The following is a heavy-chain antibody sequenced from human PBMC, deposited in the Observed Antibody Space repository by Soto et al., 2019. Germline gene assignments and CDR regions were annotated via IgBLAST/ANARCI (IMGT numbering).Heavy chain of an antibody. V-gene: IGHV4-59*01. CDR3: ARSPSLYYGMDV. CDR1: GGSISSYY. CDR2: IYYGGST. J-gene: IGHJ6*02. Sequence: PSETLSLTCTVSGGSISSYYWSWIRQPPGKGLEWIGYIYYGGSTNYNPPLKSRVTISVDTSKNQFSLKLSSVTAADTAVYYCARSPSLYYGMDVWGQGTSVTVSS.